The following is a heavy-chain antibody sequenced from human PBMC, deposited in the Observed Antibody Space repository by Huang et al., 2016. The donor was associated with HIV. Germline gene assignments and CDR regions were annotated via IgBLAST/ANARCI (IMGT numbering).Heavy chain of an antibody. J-gene: IGHJ3*01. CDR3: ARGFGINYNHEAFDV. V-gene: IGHV1-8*01. D-gene: IGHD3-10*01. CDR1: GYTFTNYD. CDR2: VNPQSGNV. Sequence: QIQLAQSGAEVKKPGASVKVSCKASGYTFTNYDINWVRQASGQGLEWMGWVNPQSGNVGYTKKFRGRVAILMNSSINTSYLEVTSLTSEDTAVYYCARGFGINYNHEAFDVWGQGTMVTVSS.